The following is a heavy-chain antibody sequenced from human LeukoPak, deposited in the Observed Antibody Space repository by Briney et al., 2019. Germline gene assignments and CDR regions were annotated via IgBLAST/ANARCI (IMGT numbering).Heavy chain of an antibody. J-gene: IGHJ4*02. CDR1: GFSFGSIG. Sequence: GGSLRLSCAASGFSFGSIGMHWVRQAPGKGLEWVAFIRYDGSTRYYADSVKGRFIISRDISENTLYLQMHSLRTEDTAMYYCAKDGPASGLSYFDYWGQGTLVTVSS. D-gene: IGHD2-2*01. CDR2: IRYDGSTR. CDR3: AKDGPASGLSYFDY. V-gene: IGHV3-30*02.